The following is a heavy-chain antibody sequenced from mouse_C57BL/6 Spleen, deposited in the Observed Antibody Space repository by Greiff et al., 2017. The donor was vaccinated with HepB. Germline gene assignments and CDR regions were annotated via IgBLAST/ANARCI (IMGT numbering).Heavy chain of an antibody. CDR2: IYPGDGDT. CDR1: GYAFSSSW. D-gene: IGHD3-3*01. CDR3: ARTGLGSRYFDY. V-gene: IGHV1-82*01. J-gene: IGHJ2*01. Sequence: VQLQQSGPELVKPGASVKISCKASGYAFSSSWMNWVKQRPGKGLEWIGRIYPGDGDTNYNGKFKGKATLTEDKSSSTAYMQLSSLTSEDSAVYFCARTGLGSRYFDYWGQSTTLTVSS.